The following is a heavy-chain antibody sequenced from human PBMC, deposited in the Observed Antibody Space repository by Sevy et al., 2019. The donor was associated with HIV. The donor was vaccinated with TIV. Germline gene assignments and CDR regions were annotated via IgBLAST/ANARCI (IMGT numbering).Heavy chain of an antibody. V-gene: IGHV4-30-4*01. CDR2: IHYSRGT. CDR3: ASKRGSSHGPFDY. CDR1: GGSISSIDSY. D-gene: IGHD5-18*01. Sequence: SETLSLTCTVSGGSISSIDSYWSWIRQSPGKGLEWIGYIHYSRGTYYHPFLQSRFAMSVDTSEKQFSLKLSFLTAADTAVYYCASKRGSSHGPFDYWGQGTLVTVSS. J-gene: IGHJ4*02.